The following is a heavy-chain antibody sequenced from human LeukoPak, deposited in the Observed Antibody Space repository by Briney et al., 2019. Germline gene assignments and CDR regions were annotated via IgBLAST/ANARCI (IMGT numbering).Heavy chain of an antibody. CDR3: AREEWYYFDY. CDR1: GFTFSSYA. J-gene: IGHJ4*02. Sequence: GGSLRLSCAASGFTFSSYAVYWVRQAPGKGLEWVAVISYDGSNKYYADSVKGRFTISRDNSKNTLYLQMNSLRAEDTAVYYCAREEWYYFDYWGQGTLVTVSS. CDR2: ISYDGSNK. D-gene: IGHD3-3*01. V-gene: IGHV3-30-3*01.